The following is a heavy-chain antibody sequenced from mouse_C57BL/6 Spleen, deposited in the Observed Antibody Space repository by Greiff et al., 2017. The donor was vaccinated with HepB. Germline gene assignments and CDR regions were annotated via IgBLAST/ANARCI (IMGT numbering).Heavy chain of an antibody. J-gene: IGHJ1*03. D-gene: IGHD1-1*01. Sequence: QVQLQQPGAELVKPGASVKLSCKASGYTFTSYWMQWVKQRPGQGLEWIGEIDPSDSYTNYKQKFKGKANFTVDTSSSTAYLQLSSLTSEDSAVYYCARRAYYYGSSYGRYFDVWGTGTTVTVSS. CDR2: IDPSDSYT. CDR1: GYTFTSYW. V-gene: IGHV1-50*01. CDR3: ARRAYYYGSSYGRYFDV.